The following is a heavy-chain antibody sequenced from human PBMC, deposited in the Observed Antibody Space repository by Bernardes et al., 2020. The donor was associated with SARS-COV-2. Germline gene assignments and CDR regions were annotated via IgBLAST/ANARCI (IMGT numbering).Heavy chain of an antibody. J-gene: IGHJ6*02. Sequence: GGSLRLSCAASGFTFSSYSMNWVRQAPGKGLEWVSYISSSSSTIYYADSVKGRFTISRDNAKNSLYLQMNSLRAEDTAVYYCAPSKPDYYYYYGMDVWGQGTTVTVSS. V-gene: IGHV3-48*01. CDR3: APSKPDYYYYYGMDV. CDR2: ISSSSSTI. CDR1: GFTFSSYS.